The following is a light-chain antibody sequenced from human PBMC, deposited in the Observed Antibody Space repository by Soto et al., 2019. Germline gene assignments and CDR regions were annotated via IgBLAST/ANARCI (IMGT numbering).Light chain of an antibody. J-gene: IGKJ1*01. CDR1: QSISSW. CDR2: DAS. Sequence: DIQMTQSPSALSASVRDRVIITCRASQSISSWLAWYQQKPGKAPKLLIYDASRLQSGVPSRFSGSGSGTEFTLIISSLQPDDFATYYCQQYNTYWTFGQGTKVDI. CDR3: QQYNTYWT. V-gene: IGKV1-5*01.